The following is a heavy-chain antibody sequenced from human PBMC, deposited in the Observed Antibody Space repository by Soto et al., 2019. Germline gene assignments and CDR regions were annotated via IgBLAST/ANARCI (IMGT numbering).Heavy chain of an antibody. CDR3: ARARLRAVYAFDI. CDR1: GGSVSSGAYY. V-gene: IGHV4-31*03. CDR2: IYYSGST. Sequence: CTVSGGSVSSGAYYWTWIRQRPGKGLEWIGYIYYSGSTYYSPSLKSRLSISLDTSKNQFSLRLSSVTAADTAMYYCARARLRAVYAFDIWGQGTMVTVSS. D-gene: IGHD5-12*01. J-gene: IGHJ3*02.